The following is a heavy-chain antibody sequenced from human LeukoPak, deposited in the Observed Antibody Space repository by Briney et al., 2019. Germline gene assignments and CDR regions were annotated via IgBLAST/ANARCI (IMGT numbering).Heavy chain of an antibody. V-gene: IGHV3-23*01. CDR2: ISGSGVNT. CDR1: GFIFNNYV. D-gene: IGHD5-18*01. CDR3: ARDRYSYGYPGDY. Sequence: PGGSLRLSCAASGFIFNNYVMNWVRQAPGKGLEWVSSISGSGVNTYYADSVKGRFTISRDNSKNTLYLQMNSLRAGDTAVYYCARDRYSYGYPGDYWGQGTLVTVSS. J-gene: IGHJ4*02.